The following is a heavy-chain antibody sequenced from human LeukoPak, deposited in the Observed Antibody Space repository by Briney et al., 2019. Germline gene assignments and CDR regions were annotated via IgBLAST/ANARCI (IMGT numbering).Heavy chain of an antibody. V-gene: IGHV3-21*01. J-gene: IGHJ3*02. CDR3: ARDGGYCSSTSCYGAFDI. D-gene: IGHD2-2*01. CDR1: GFTFSSYS. CDR2: ISSSSSYI. Sequence: GGSLRLSCAASGFTFSSYSMNWVRQAPGKGLEWVSSISSSSSYIYYAESVKGRFTISRENAKNSLYLQMNSLRAEDTAVYYCARDGGYCSSTSCYGAFDIWGQGTMVTVSS.